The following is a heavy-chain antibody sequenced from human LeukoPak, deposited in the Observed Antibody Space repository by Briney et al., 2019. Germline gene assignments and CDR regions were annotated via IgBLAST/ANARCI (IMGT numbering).Heavy chain of an antibody. D-gene: IGHD1-26*01. CDR2: MNPNSGNT. CDR1: GYTLTELS. Sequence: ASVKVSCKVSGYTLTELSMHWVRQATGQGLEWMGWMNPNSGNTGYAQKFQGRVTITRNTSISTAYMELSSLRSEDTAVYYCARGGSYWYYYYYMDVWGKGTTVTVSS. V-gene: IGHV1-8*03. J-gene: IGHJ6*03. CDR3: ARGGSYWYYYYYMDV.